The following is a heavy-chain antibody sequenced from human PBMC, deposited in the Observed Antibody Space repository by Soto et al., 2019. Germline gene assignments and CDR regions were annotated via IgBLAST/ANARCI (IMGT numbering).Heavy chain of an antibody. CDR2: INSDGSTI. D-gene: IGHD3-10*01. V-gene: IGHV3-74*01. J-gene: IGHJ3*01. CDR1: FW. CDR3: TRDRGYSDSFDL. Sequence: FWMHWVRQAPGKGLVWLSHINSDGSTIVYADSVKGRFIISRDNAKNKLFLQMNSLRVEDTAVYYCTRDRGYSDSFDLWGQGTMVTVSS.